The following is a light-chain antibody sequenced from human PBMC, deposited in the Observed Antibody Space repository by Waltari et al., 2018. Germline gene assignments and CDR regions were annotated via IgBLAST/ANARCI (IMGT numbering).Light chain of an antibody. V-gene: IGKV3-15*01. CDR1: QSVSSN. CDR2: GAA. Sequence: EIVLTQSPATLSVSQGQRATLSCRASQSVSSNLAWFQQKPGQAPSLLIYGAATRATGIPGRFSGSGSGTDFTLTISSLQSEDFAVYYCQQYDNWPPYTFGQGTKVEIK. J-gene: IGKJ2*01. CDR3: QQYDNWPPYT.